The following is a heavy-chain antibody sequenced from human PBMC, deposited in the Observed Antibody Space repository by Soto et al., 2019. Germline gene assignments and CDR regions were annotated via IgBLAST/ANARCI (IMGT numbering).Heavy chain of an antibody. D-gene: IGHD2-15*01. Sequence: LSLTCSVSGASISRYFWSWIRQPPGKELEWIGNIYYSGNTNYNPSLKSRATMSVDTSRNQFSLKLTSVTAADTAVYYCARVSIGRDIVMVVEATPGSWFDPWGPGTLVTVSS. CDR2: IYYSGNT. V-gene: IGHV4-59*01. CDR3: ARVSIGRDIVMVVEATPGSWFDP. CDR1: GASISRYF. J-gene: IGHJ5*02.